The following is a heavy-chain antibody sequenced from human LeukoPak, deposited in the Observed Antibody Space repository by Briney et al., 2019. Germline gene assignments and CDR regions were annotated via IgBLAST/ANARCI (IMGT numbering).Heavy chain of an antibody. V-gene: IGHV2-70*01. CDR1: GFSLRTRGVG. CDR3: ARSLGYYYSYMDV. J-gene: IGHJ6*03. CDR2: IDWDDDK. Sequence: SGPTLLHPPQPLTLPCTFSGFSLRTRGVGVGWIRQPPGKALEWLALIDWDDDKYYSTSLKTRLTISKDTSKNQVVLTMTNMDPVDTATYFCARSLGYYYSYMDVWGKGTTVAVSS.